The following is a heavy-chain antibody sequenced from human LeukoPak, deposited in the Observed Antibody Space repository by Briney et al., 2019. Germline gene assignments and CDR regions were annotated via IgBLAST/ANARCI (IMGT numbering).Heavy chain of an antibody. D-gene: IGHD5-18*01. J-gene: IGHJ4*02. V-gene: IGHV3-21*01. CDR1: GFTFGTYT. CDR3: ARDQPDTAFDY. CDR2: ISISSTYR. Sequence: GGSLRLSCAASGFTFGTYTMNWVRQAPGKGLEWVSSISISSTYRYYADSVKGRFTMSRDNAKNSLFLQMNSRRAKDTAVYYCARDQPDTAFDYWGQGTLVTVSS.